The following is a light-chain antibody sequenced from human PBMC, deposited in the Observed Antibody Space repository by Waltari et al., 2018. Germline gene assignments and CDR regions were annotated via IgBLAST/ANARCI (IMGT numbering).Light chain of an antibody. CDR1: QSIMYSSNNQNF. Sequence: DIVMRQSPDSLAVSLCEWATNHSKSSQSIMYSSNNQNFLAWYQKKPGHPPKLLIYWASTRQSGVPDRFTGSWSGTDFTLTISSLQAEDVAVYYCQQYFVTPFTFGPGTRVEIK. CDR3: QQYFVTPFT. CDR2: WAS. J-gene: IGKJ3*01. V-gene: IGKV4-1*01.